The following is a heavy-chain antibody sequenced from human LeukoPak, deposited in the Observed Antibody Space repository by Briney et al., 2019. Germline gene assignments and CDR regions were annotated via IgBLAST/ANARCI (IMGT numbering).Heavy chain of an antibody. V-gene: IGHV1-46*01. D-gene: IGHD1-1*01. CDR2: ISPSGDST. CDR3: ASEVPRTSYFDY. CDR1: GYTFTSYY. J-gene: IGHJ4*02. Sequence: ASVKVSCKASGYTFTSYYIHWVRQAPGQGRDWMGVISPSGDSTSYAQKFQGRVTTTRDTSTSTVYMDLSSLRSEDTAVYYCASEVPRTSYFDYWGQGTLVTVSS.